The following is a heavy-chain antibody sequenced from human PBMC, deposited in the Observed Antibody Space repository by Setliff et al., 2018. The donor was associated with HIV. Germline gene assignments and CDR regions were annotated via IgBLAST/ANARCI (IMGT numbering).Heavy chain of an antibody. CDR1: GFTFSSFW. J-gene: IGHJ6*02. CDR2: INQVESEK. V-gene: IGHV3-7*01. Sequence: PGGSLRLSCAASGFTFSSFWMSWVRQAPGKGLEWVANINQVESEKYYVDSVKGRFTISRDNAKNPLYLQMNSLGVEDTAIYFCVRGKRYAYTSGGLDVWGQGTTVTVSS. D-gene: IGHD3-16*01. CDR3: VRGKRYAYTSGGLDV.